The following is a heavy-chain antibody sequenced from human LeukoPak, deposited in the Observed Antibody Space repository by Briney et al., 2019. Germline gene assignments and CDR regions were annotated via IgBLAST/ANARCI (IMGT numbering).Heavy chain of an antibody. D-gene: IGHD6-13*01. CDR1: GGSISSSSYY. V-gene: IGHV4-39*07. CDR3: ARGPWAAGPGGAFDI. CDR2: IYYSGST. J-gene: IGHJ3*02. Sequence: SETLSLTCTVSGGSISSSSYYWGWIRQPPGKGLEWIGSIYYSGSTYYNPSLKSRVTISVDTSKNQFSLKLSSVTAADTAVYYCARGPWAAGPGGAFDIWGQGTMVTVSS.